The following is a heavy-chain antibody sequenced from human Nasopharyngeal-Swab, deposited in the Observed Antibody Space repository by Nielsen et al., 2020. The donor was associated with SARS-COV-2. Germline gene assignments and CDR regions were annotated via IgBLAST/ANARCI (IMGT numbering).Heavy chain of an antibody. V-gene: IGHV3-23*01. CDR3: AKEAPSCGADCRSLSDY. Sequence: GESLKISCAASGSTFNTYSMTWVRQAPGKGLEWVSLINGGSSLTYYADSVKGRFTISRDNSKNTLYLQMNRLKADATAIYYCAKEAPSCGADCRSLSDYWGQGILVTVSS. CDR1: GSTFNTYS. CDR2: INGGSSLT. J-gene: IGHJ4*02. D-gene: IGHD2-21*02.